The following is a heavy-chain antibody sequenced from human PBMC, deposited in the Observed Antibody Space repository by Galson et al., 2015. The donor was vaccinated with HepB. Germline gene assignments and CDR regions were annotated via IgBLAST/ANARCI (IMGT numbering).Heavy chain of an antibody. CDR2: ISYDGSNK. V-gene: IGHV3-30*18. J-gene: IGHJ3*02. CDR3: AKLPLYYYDSSGYSDEKHFDI. CDR1: GFTFSSYG. D-gene: IGHD3-22*01. Sequence: SLRLSCAASGFTFSSYGMHWVRQAPGKGLEWVAVISYDGSNKYYADSVKGRFTISRDNSKNTLYLQMNSLRAEDTAVYYCAKLPLYYYDSSGYSDEKHFDIWGQGTMVTVSS.